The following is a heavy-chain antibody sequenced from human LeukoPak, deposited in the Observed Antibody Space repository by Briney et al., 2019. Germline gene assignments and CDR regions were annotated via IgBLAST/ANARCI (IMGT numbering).Heavy chain of an antibody. CDR2: IYQSGST. Sequence: SETLPLTCAVSGYSISSGYYWGGIRQPPGKGLEWIGSIYQSGSTYYNPSLKSRGTISVETSKNQFSLKVSSVTAAYTAMYYCARHGAGTIGLKVYALNYMDVWGKGTTVTVSS. V-gene: IGHV4-38-2*01. CDR3: ARHGAGTIGLKVYALNYMDV. J-gene: IGHJ6*03. D-gene: IGHD2-8*01. CDR1: GYSISSGYY.